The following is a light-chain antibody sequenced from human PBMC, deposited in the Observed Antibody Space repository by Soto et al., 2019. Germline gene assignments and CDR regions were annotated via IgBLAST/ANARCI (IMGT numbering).Light chain of an antibody. CDR2: DAY. Sequence: IQMTQSPSTLSASVGDRETITRLASQRFSSWLAWYQQNSEKTPNLLIYDAYTLESGVPSRFSGSGSGTEFTLTIISLQPHDFATYYCQQYNSYPYTFGPGT. CDR1: QRFSSW. J-gene: IGKJ2*01. CDR3: QQYNSYPYT. V-gene: IGKV1-5*01.